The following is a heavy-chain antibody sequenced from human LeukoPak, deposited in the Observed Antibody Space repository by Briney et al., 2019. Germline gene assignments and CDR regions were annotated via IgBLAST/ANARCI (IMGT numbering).Heavy chain of an antibody. CDR2: ISSSSSYI. J-gene: IGHJ4*02. CDR1: GFTFSSYS. V-gene: IGHV3-21*01. Sequence: GGSLRLSCAASGFTFSSYSMNWVRQAPGKGLEWASSISSSSSYIYYADSVKGRFTISTDNAKNSLYLQMNSRRAEDTAGYYCARDLEDYWGQGTLVTVSS. CDR3: ARDLEDY.